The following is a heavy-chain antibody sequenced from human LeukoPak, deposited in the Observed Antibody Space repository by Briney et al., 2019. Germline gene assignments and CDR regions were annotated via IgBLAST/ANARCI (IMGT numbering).Heavy chain of an antibody. CDR1: GFTFSSYW. Sequence: PGGSLRLSCAAYGFTFSSYWMTWVRQAPGKGLEWVANIKEDGSEKYYVDSVKGRFTISRDNAKNSLYLQMNSLRAEDTAVYYCARGGLRIAAAVWGQGTLVTVSS. CDR3: ARGGLRIAAAV. V-gene: IGHV3-7*01. J-gene: IGHJ4*02. D-gene: IGHD6-13*01. CDR2: IKEDGSEK.